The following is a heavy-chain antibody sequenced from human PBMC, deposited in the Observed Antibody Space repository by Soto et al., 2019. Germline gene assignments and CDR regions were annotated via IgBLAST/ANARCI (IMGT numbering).Heavy chain of an antibody. Sequence: QVQLVESGGGVVQPGRSLRLSCAASGFTFSSYGMHWVRQAPGKGLEWVAVISYDGSNKYYADSVKGRFTISRDNSRNTLYLQMHSLRAEDTAVYYCAKDNVVVVAASYYYGMDVWGQGTTVTVSS. CDR3: AKDNVVVVAASYYYGMDV. CDR2: ISYDGSNK. CDR1: GFTFSSYG. J-gene: IGHJ6*02. V-gene: IGHV3-30*18. D-gene: IGHD2-15*01.